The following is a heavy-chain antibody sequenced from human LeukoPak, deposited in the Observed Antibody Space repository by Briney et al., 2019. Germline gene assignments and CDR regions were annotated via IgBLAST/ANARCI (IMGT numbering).Heavy chain of an antibody. D-gene: IGHD3-10*01. CDR2: ISSSGSNI. V-gene: IGHV3-11*01. CDR3: AREETYYYGSGSYSRRYYFDH. CDR1: GFTFSDYY. Sequence: PGGSLRLSCAASGFTFSDYYMSWIRQAPGKGLEWVSYISSSGSNIYYADSVKGRFTISRDNAKNSLYLQMNSLRAEDTAVYYCAREETYYYGSGSYSRRYYFDHWGQGTLVTVSS. J-gene: IGHJ4*02.